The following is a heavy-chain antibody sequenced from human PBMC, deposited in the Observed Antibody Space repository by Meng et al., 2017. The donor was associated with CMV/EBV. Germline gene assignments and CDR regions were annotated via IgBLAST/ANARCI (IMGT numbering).Heavy chain of an antibody. D-gene: IGHD3-3*01. CDR2: ISYDGSNK. CDR1: GFTFSSYW. J-gene: IGHJ4*02. V-gene: IGHV3-30-3*01. CDR3: ARAPLRFLEWLWDY. Sequence: GGFLRLSCAASGFTFSSYWMSWVRQAPGKGLEWVAVISYDGSNKYYADSVKGRFTISRDNSKNTLYLQMNSLRAEDTAVYYCARAPLRFLEWLWDYWGQGTLVTVSS.